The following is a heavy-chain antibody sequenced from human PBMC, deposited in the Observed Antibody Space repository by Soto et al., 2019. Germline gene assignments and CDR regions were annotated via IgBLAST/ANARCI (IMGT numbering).Heavy chain of an antibody. CDR2: ISGSGVNT. J-gene: IGHJ4*02. V-gene: IGHV3-23*01. Sequence: ESGGGLVQPGGSLRLSCAASGFIFSSYAMNWVRQAPGKGLEWVAGISGSGVNTYYADSVRGRFTISRDNSKNTLYLQMNSLRDEDTAVYYCTKARSGNYQYYIDYWGQGTLVTVSS. CDR3: TKARSGNYQYYIDY. CDR1: GFIFSSYA. D-gene: IGHD3-22*01.